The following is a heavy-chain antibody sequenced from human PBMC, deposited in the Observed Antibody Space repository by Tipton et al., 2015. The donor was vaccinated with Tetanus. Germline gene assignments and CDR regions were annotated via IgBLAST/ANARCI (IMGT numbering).Heavy chain of an antibody. CDR3: AADIATGANRWFDP. J-gene: IGHJ5*02. D-gene: IGHD4/OR15-4a*01. CDR1: GGSISTHD. V-gene: IGHV4-4*07. Sequence: TLSLTCTVSGGSISTHDWNWIRQPAGKGLEWIGRIYRSGSTYWNPSLKSRVTMSVDTSKNQFSLKLSSVTAADTAVYYCAADIATGANRWFDPWGQGTLVTVSS. CDR2: IYRSGST.